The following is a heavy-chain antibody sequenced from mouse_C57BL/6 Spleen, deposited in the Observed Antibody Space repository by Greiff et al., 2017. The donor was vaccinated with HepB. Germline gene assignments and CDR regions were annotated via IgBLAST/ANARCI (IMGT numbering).Heavy chain of an antibody. V-gene: IGHV3-6*01. CDR2: ISYDGSN. Sequence: ESGPGLVKPSQSLSLTCSVTGYSITSGYYWNWIRQFPGNKLEWMGYISYDGSNNYNPSLKNRISITRDTSKNQFFLKLNSVTTEDTATYYCARKGDYSTAWFAYWGQGTLVTVSA. D-gene: IGHD2-5*01. J-gene: IGHJ3*01. CDR1: GYSITSGYY. CDR3: ARKGDYSTAWFAY.